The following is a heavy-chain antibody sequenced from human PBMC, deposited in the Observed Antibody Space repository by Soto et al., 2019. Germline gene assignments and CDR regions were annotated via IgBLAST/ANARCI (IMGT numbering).Heavy chain of an antibody. D-gene: IGHD2-15*01. V-gene: IGHV3-33*01. Sequence: QVQLVESGGGVVQPGRSLRLSCAASGFTFSSYGMHWVRQAPGKGLAWVAGIWYDGSDKYYADSVKGRFTISRDNSKNTVYLQMNSLRAEHTAVYYCARPYCSSGSCSPHYYYYGMDVWGQGTTFTVSS. CDR2: IWYDGSDK. CDR3: ARPYCSSGSCSPHYYYYGMDV. J-gene: IGHJ6*02. CDR1: GFTFSSYG.